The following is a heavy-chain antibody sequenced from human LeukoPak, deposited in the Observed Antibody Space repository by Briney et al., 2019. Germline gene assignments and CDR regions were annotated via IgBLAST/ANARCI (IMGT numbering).Heavy chain of an antibody. D-gene: IGHD1-26*01. Sequence: GGSLRLSCAASGFTFSSYAMNWVRQAPGKGLEWVSSISSSSSYIYYADSVKGRFTISRDNAKNSLYLQMNSLRAEDTAVYYCARAYSGRYGLGYYYMDVWGKGTTVTVSS. V-gene: IGHV3-21*01. CDR1: GFTFSSYA. CDR3: ARAYSGRYGLGYYYMDV. J-gene: IGHJ6*03. CDR2: ISSSSSYI.